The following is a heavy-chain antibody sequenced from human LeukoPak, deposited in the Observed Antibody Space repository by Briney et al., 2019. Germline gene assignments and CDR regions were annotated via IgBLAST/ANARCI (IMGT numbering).Heavy chain of an antibody. J-gene: IGHJ4*02. Sequence: ASVKVSCKASGYTFTSYGISWVRQAPGKGLEWMGGFDPEDGETIYAQKFQGRVTMTEDTSTDTAYMELSSLRSEDTAVYYCATHLNPNSVAGPYYFDYWGQGTLVTVSS. D-gene: IGHD6-19*01. CDR3: ATHLNPNSVAGPYYFDY. CDR1: GYTFTSYG. CDR2: FDPEDGET. V-gene: IGHV1-24*01.